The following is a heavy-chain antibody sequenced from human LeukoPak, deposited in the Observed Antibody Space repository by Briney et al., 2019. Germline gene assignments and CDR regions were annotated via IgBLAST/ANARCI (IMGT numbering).Heavy chain of an antibody. CDR1: GYTFTSYY. CDR2: INPSGGST. Sequence: ASVKVSCKASGYTFTSYYMHWVRQAPGQGLEWMGIINPSGGSTSYAQKFQGRVTMTRDTSTSTVYMELSSPRSEDTAVYYCARGAFGSKDYYYYMDVWGKGTTVTVSS. CDR3: ARGAFGSKDYYYYMDV. D-gene: IGHD3-3*01. V-gene: IGHV1-46*01. J-gene: IGHJ6*03.